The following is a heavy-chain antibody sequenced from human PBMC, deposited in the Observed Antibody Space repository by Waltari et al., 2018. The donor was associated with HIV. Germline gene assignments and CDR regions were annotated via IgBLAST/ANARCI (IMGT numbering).Heavy chain of an antibody. CDR3: ARGRHYDILTGSYFDY. J-gene: IGHJ4*02. CDR2: IKQDGSEK. Sequence: EVQLVESGGGLVQPGGSLRLSCAASGFTLSSYWMSWVRQAPGKGLGWLASIKQDGSEKYYVYSVKGRFTISRDNAKNSLYLQMNSLRAEDTVVYYCARGRHYDILTGSYFDYWGQGTLVTVSS. V-gene: IGHV3-7*01. CDR1: GFTLSSYW. D-gene: IGHD3-9*01.